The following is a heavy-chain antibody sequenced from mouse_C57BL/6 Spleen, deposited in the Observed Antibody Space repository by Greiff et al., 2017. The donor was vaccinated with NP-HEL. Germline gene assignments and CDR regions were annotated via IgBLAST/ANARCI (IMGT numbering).Heavy chain of an antibody. Sequence: QVQLQQPGAELVKPGASVKLSCKASGYTFTSYWMHWVKQRPGQGLEWIGMIHPNSGSTNYNEKFKSKATLTVDKSSSTAYMQLSSLTSEDSAVYYCARSDYYDDSMDYWGQGTSVTVSS. CDR3: ARSDYYDDSMDY. D-gene: IGHD2-13*01. J-gene: IGHJ4*01. CDR1: GYTFTSYW. V-gene: IGHV1-64*01. CDR2: IHPNSGST.